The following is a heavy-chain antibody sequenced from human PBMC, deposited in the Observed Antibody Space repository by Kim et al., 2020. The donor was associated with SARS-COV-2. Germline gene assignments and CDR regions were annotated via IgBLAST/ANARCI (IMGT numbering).Heavy chain of an antibody. D-gene: IGHD7-27*01. CDR2: SNT. Sequence: SNTNYSASVEGRFTISRDNSRNTVYLQMNSLRVEDTAMYFCAKDYSGDIDHWGQGTLVTVSS. V-gene: IGHV3-33*06. CDR3: AKDYSGDIDH. J-gene: IGHJ4*02.